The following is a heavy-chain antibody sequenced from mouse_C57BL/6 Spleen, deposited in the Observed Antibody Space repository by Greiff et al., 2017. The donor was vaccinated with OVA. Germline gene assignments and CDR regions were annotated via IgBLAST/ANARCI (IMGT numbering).Heavy chain of an antibody. CDR2: IYPGDGDT. CDR3: ARWEDSTWFAY. Sequence: QVQLQQSGAELVKPGASVKISCKASGYAFSSYWMNWVKQRPGKGLEWIVQIYPGDGDTNYNGKFKGKATLTADKSSSTAYMQLSSLTSEDSAVYFCARWEDSTWFAYWGQGTLVTVSA. J-gene: IGHJ3*01. CDR1: GYAFSSYW. V-gene: IGHV1-80*01. D-gene: IGHD4-1*01.